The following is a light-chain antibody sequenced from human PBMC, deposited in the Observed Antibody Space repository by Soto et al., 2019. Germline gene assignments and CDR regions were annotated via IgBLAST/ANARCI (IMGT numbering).Light chain of an antibody. Sequence: DIVMTQSPLSLPVTPGEPASISCRSSQSLLHSNGYNFLDWYLQKPGQSPQLLIYLSSNRASGVPDRFSGSGSGTDFTLKISRVEAEDVGVYFCMQALQTPPYTFGQGTKLEIK. V-gene: IGKV2-28*01. CDR2: LSS. CDR1: QSLLHSNGYNF. CDR3: MQALQTPPYT. J-gene: IGKJ2*01.